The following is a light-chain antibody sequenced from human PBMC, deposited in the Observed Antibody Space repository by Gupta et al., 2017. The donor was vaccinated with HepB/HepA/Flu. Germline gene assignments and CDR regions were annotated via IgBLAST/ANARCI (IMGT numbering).Light chain of an antibody. J-gene: IGLJ3*02. CDR1: VLPKQY. CDR3: QSDDNSGTYPWV. V-gene: IGLV3-25*03. Sequence: SYELTQPPSVSVSPGQTTRITCSGDVLPKQYAYWYQQKPGQAPVLVIVKDYERPSGIPERFSGSSSGTTTTSTISEVQAEDEADDYCQSDDNSGTYPWVFGGGTKLTVL. CDR2: KDY.